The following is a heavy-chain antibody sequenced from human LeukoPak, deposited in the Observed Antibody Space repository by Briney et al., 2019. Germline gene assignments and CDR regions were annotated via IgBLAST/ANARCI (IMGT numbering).Heavy chain of an antibody. CDR3: ARDPRWEYYDFWSYPTNWFDP. V-gene: IGHV1-46*01. CDR1: GYTFTSYY. CDR2: INPSGGST. J-gene: IGHJ5*02. Sequence: GASVKVSCKASGYTFTSYYMHWVRQAPGQGLEWMGIINPSGGSTSYAQKFQGRVTMTRDTSTSTVYMELNSLRAEDTAVYYCARDPRWEYYDFWSYPTNWFDPWGQGTLVTVSS. D-gene: IGHD3-3*01.